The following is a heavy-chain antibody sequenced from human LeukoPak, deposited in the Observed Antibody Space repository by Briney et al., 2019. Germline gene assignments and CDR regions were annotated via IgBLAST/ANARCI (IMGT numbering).Heavy chain of an antibody. CDR2: MNPNSGNT. J-gene: IGHJ4*02. D-gene: IGHD6-19*01. CDR1: GYTFTSHG. V-gene: IGHV1-8*01. Sequence: GASVKVSCKASGYTFTSHGISWLRQAPGQGLEWMGWMNPNSGNTGYAQKFQGRVTMTRNTSISTAYMELSSLKAEDTAVYYCARGRGSSSGWRRFDYWGQGSLVTVSS. CDR3: ARGRGSSSGWRRFDY.